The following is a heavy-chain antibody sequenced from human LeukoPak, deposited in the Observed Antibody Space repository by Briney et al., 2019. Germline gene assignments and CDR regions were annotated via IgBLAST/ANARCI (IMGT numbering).Heavy chain of an antibody. V-gene: IGHV4-30-2*01. D-gene: IGHD3-10*01. J-gene: IGHJ4*02. Sequence: SETLSLTCAVYGGSFSGYYWSWIRQPPGKGLEWIGYIYHSGSTYYNPSLKSRVTISVDRSKNQFSLKLSSVTAADTAVYYCARVAKDYYGSGSYYKDWGQGTLVTVSS. CDR3: ARVAKDYYGSGSYYKD. CDR2: IYHSGST. CDR1: GGSFSGYY.